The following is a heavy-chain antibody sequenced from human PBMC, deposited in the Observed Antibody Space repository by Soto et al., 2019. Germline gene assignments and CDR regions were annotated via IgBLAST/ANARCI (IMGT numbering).Heavy chain of an antibody. D-gene: IGHD2-2*01. CDR3: AKDLFSWYQLLYRMDV. J-gene: IGHJ6*02. Sequence: QPGGSLRLSCAASGFTFSSYGMHWVRQAPGKGLEWVAVISYDGSNKYYADSVKGRFTISRDNSKNTLYLQMNSLRAEDTAVYYCAKDLFSWYQLLYRMDVWGQGTTVTVSS. V-gene: IGHV3-30*18. CDR1: GFTFSSYG. CDR2: ISYDGSNK.